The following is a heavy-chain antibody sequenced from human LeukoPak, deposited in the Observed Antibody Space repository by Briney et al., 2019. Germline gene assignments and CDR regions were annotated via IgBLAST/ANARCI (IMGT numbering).Heavy chain of an antibody. CDR3: AKQGPYYDFWGPSAD. V-gene: IGHV3-23*01. D-gene: IGHD3/OR15-3a*01. J-gene: IGHJ4*02. CDR2: ISSSGGRT. CDR1: GFTFNSCS. Sequence: PGGSLRLSCAASGFTFNSCSMSWVRQAPGKGPEWVANISSSGGRTYHADSVQGRFIISRDTSNNSAYLQMTSMTAEDTADYYGAKQGPYYDFWGPSADWGQGIPVLVSS.